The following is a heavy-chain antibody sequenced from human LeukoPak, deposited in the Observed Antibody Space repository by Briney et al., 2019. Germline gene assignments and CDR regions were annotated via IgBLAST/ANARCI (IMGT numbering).Heavy chain of an antibody. Sequence: PGGSLRLSCAASGFTFSSYAMNWVRQAPGKGLEWVSYISNRGYSTYYAVSVKGRFTISRDNANNSLYLQMNSLSDEDTAIYYCATGKRTYRKWGQGTLVTVSS. CDR3: ATGKRTYRK. J-gene: IGHJ4*02. V-gene: IGHV3-48*02. D-gene: IGHD5-18*01. CDR2: ISNRGYST. CDR1: GFTFSSYA.